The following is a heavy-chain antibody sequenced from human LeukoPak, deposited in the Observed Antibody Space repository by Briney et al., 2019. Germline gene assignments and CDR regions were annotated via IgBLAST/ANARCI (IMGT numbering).Heavy chain of an antibody. CDR2: ISAYNGNT. D-gene: IGHD3-10*01. Sequence: ASVKVSCKASGDTFTSYGISWVRQAPGQGLEWMGWISAYNGNTNYAQKLQGRVTMTTDTSTSTAYMELRSLRSDDTAVYYCAREATSGPYYGSGSYVYWGQGTLVTVSS. V-gene: IGHV1-18*01. J-gene: IGHJ4*02. CDR1: GDTFTSYG. CDR3: AREATSGPYYGSGSYVY.